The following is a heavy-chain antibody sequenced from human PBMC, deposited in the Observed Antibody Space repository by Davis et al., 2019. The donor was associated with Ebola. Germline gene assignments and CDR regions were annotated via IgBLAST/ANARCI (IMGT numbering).Heavy chain of an antibody. J-gene: IGHJ5*01. Sequence: GSLRLSCLVSGGSISSPFWTWIRQSPGKGLEWIGYIHSSGNTNYNPSFKSRVTVSLDASKSQSSLKLSSVTAADTAVYYCASGQTGWFDSWGQGTRVTVSS. V-gene: IGHV4-59*11. CDR3: ASGQTGWFDS. CDR1: GGSISSPF. D-gene: IGHD3-9*01. CDR2: IHSSGNT.